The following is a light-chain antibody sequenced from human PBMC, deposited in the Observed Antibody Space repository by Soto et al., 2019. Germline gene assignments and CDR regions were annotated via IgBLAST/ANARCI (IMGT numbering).Light chain of an antibody. J-gene: IGLJ2*01. CDR3: QSYDSSLSGTV. CDR1: SSNIGAGYD. V-gene: IGLV1-40*01. CDR2: ANS. Sequence: QLVLTQPPSVSGAPGQRVTISCTGSSSNIGAGYDVHWYQQLPGTAPKLLINANSNRPSGVPDRFSGSKSGTSASLAITGLQAEDEADYYCQSYDSSLSGTVFGGGTKLTVL.